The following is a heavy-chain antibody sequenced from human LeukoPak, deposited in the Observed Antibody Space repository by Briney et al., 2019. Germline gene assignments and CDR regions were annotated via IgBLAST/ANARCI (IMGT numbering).Heavy chain of an antibody. CDR3: AKSDSSGWYGRADYFDY. V-gene: IGHV3-23*01. Sequence: HAGGSLRLSCAASGFTFSSYSMNWVRQAPGKGLEWVSAISGSGGSTYYADSVKGRFTISRDNSKNTLYLQMNSLRAEDTAVYYCAKSDSSGWYGRADYFDYWGQGTLVTVSS. CDR1: GFTFSSYS. J-gene: IGHJ4*02. CDR2: ISGSGGST. D-gene: IGHD6-19*01.